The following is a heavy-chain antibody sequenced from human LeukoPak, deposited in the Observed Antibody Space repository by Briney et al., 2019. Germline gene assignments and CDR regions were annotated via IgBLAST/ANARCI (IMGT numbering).Heavy chain of an antibody. Sequence: ASVKVSCKASGYTFTSYGISWVRQAPGQGLEWMGWISAYNGNTNYAQKLQGRVTMTTDTSTRTAYMELRSLKSEDTAVYYCASVSHVVVTAIDYWGQGTLVIVSS. V-gene: IGHV1-18*01. CDR1: GYTFTSYG. CDR3: ASVSHVVVTAIDY. CDR2: ISAYNGNT. D-gene: IGHD2-21*02. J-gene: IGHJ4*02.